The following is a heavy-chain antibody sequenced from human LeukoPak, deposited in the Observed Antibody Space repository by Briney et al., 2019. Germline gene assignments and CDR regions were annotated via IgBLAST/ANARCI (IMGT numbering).Heavy chain of an antibody. V-gene: IGHV5-51*01. CDR3: ARLPYYYDSSGYYGSIYFDY. CDR2: IYPGDSDT. CDR1: GYSFTSYW. D-gene: IGHD3-22*01. Sequence: GESLKISCKGSGYSFTSYWIGWVRQMPGKGLEWMGIIYPGDSDTRYSPSFQGQVTISADKSINTAYLQWSSLKASDTAMYYCARLPYYYDSSGYYGSIYFDYWGQGTLVTVSS. J-gene: IGHJ4*02.